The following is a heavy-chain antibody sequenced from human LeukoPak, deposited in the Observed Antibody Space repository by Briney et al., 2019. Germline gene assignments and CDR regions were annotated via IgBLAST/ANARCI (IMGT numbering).Heavy chain of an antibody. D-gene: IGHD2-2*01. V-gene: IGHV1-18*01. J-gene: IGHJ4*02. CDR2: INPYNGNR. CDR3: ARGLVVPAAMGEFDY. CDR1: GYRFITFG. Sequence: ASVKVSCKTSGYRFITFGINWVRQAPGQGLEWMGWINPYNGNRYYAKKFQGRITKTRDTSTNTAYMELRSLKSDDTAVYYCARGLVVPAAMGEFDYWGQGTLIAVSS.